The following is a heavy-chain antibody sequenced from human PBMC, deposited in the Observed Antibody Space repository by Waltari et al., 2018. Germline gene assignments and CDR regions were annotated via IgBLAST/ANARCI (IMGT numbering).Heavy chain of an antibody. V-gene: IGHV3-9*01. D-gene: IGHD5-18*01. CDR3: AKAYSYEEYYFDY. CDR1: GFTFDDYA. CDR2: VIWHSGSI. Sequence: EVQLVESGGGLVQPGRSLRLSCAASGFTFDDYAMHWVRQAPGKGLEWVSGVIWHSGSIGYADSVKVRFTISRDNAKNSLYLQMNSLRAEDTALYYCAKAYSYEEYYFDYWGQGTLVTVSS. J-gene: IGHJ4*02.